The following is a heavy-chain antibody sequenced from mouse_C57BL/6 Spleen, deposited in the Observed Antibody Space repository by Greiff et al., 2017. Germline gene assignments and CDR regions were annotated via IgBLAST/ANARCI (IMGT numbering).Heavy chain of an antibody. V-gene: IGHV1-54*01. D-gene: IGHD4-1*01. CDR1: GYAFTNYL. Sequence: VKLQQAGAELVRPGTSVKVSCKASGYAFTNYLIEWVKQRPGQGLEWIGVINPGSGGTNYNEKFKGKATLTADKSSSTAYMQLSSLTSEDSAVYFCARGTGTDWGQGTTLTVSS. J-gene: IGHJ2*01. CDR2: INPGSGGT. CDR3: ARGTGTD.